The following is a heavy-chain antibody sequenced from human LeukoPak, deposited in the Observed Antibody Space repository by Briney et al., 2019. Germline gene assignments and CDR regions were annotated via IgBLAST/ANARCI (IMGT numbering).Heavy chain of an antibody. J-gene: IGHJ4*02. V-gene: IGHV4-39*07. Sequence: SETLSLTCTVSGGSISSRTYYWGWIRQPPGKGLEWIGTIYYSGSTYYNPSLKSRVTISVDTSKNQFSLKLSSVTAADTAVYYCARDAAAAGTVNDYWGQGTLVTVSS. D-gene: IGHD6-13*01. CDR1: GGSISSRTYY. CDR3: ARDAAAAGTVNDY. CDR2: IYYSGST.